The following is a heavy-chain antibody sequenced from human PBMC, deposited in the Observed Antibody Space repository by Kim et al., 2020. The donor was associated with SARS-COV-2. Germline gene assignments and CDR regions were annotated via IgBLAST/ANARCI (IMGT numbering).Heavy chain of an antibody. CDR3: AKDGIFGVASAYTIQRYFDY. CDR2: ISYDGSNK. V-gene: IGHV3-30*18. Sequence: GGSLRLSCAASGFTFSSYGMHWVRQAPGKGLEWVAVISYDGSNKYYADSVKGRFTISRDNSKNTLYLQMNSLRAEDTAVYYCAKDGIFGVASAYTIQRYFDYWGQGTLVTVSS. D-gene: IGHD3-3*01. CDR1: GFTFSSYG. J-gene: IGHJ4*02.